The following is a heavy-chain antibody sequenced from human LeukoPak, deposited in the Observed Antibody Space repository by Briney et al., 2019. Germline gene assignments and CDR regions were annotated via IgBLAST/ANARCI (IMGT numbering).Heavy chain of an antibody. Sequence: SQTLSLTCAISGDTVSSNNAAWSWIRQSPSRGLEWLGRTYYRSKWYNNYAESEKSRITINSDTSKNQFSLQLNSVTPEDTAVYYCARDFGGAFNIWGQGTLVTVSS. CDR2: TYYRSKWYN. CDR1: GDTVSSNNAA. J-gene: IGHJ3*02. CDR3: ARDFGGAFNI. V-gene: IGHV6-1*01. D-gene: IGHD4-23*01.